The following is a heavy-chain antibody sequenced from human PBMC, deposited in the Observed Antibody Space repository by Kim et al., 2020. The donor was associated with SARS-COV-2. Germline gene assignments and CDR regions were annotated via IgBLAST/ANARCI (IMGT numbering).Heavy chain of an antibody. J-gene: IGHJ4*02. Sequence: ASVKVSCKASGYTFINYVMHWVRQAPGQRPEWMGLISIGNDNTKFSQKFQGRVTITRDTSASTAYMELTSLRSEDTAIYYCARGSGWAFDYWGQGTLLTVAS. D-gene: IGHD6-19*01. V-gene: IGHV1-3*04. CDR1: GYTFINYV. CDR3: ARGSGWAFDY. CDR2: ISIGNDNT.